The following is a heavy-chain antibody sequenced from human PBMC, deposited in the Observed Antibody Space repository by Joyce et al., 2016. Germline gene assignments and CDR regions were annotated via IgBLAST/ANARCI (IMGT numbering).Heavy chain of an antibody. CDR3: AKILTATYSSGWFLDY. CDR2: ISYDGIYQ. Sequence: QVQLVESGGGVVEPGRSLRLSCAASGLTLSNYGVHWVRQAPGKGLEWVAVISYDGIYQYDADSVKGRFTISRDNSKNTVFLEMNSLRTEDTAVYYCAKILTATYSSGWFLDYWGQGTLVTVSS. CDR1: GLTLSNYG. V-gene: IGHV3-30*18. D-gene: IGHD6-25*01. J-gene: IGHJ4*02.